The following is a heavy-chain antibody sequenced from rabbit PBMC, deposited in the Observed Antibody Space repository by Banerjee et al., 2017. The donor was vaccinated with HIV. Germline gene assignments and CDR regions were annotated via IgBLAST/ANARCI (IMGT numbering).Heavy chain of an antibody. D-gene: IGHD4-1*01. CDR1: GFDFSSYYM. CDR2: INTVSDNT. CDR3: ARDLAGVIGWNFNL. Sequence: QEQLKESGGGLVQPGGSLTLSCKASGFDFSSYYMSWVRQAPGKGLEWIGCINTVSDNTVYANWAKGRFTISKTSSTTVTLQMTSLTAADTATYFCARDLAGVIGWNFNLWGQGTLVTVS. J-gene: IGHJ4*01. V-gene: IGHV1S45*01.